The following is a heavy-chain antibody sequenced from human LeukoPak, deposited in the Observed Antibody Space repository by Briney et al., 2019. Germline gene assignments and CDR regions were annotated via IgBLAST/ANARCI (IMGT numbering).Heavy chain of an antibody. CDR3: ARVPANTATTNFDH. CDR1: GYTFTGYY. Sequence: ASVKVSCKAFGYTFTGYYIHWVRQAPGQGLEWMGWINPNGGGTNYAQKFQGRVTMTRDTSISTAYMELSRLRSDDTAVYYCARVPANTATTNFDHWGQGTLVTVSS. J-gene: IGHJ4*02. D-gene: IGHD4-17*01. V-gene: IGHV1-2*02. CDR2: INPNGGGT.